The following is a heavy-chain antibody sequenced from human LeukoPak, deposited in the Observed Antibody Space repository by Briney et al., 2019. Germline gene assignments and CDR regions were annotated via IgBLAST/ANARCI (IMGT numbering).Heavy chain of an antibody. Sequence: GGSLRLSCAASGFTFSSYSMNRVRQAPGKGLEWVSSISSSSSYIYYVDSVKGRFTISRDNAKNSLYLQMNSLRAEDTAVYYCARDWGYYYYYGMDVWGQGTTVTVSS. CDR2: ISSSSSYI. V-gene: IGHV3-21*01. J-gene: IGHJ6*02. CDR3: ARDWGYYYYYGMDV. CDR1: GFTFSSYS. D-gene: IGHD3-16*01.